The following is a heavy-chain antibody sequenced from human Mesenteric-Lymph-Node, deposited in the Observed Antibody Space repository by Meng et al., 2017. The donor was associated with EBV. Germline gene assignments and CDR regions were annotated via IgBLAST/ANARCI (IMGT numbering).Heavy chain of an antibody. CDR1: VGCISCSTW. V-gene: IGHV4-4*02. CDR2: MYHSGNT. CDR3: AGDYSGGSCYAYYYGMDY. D-gene: IGHD2-15*01. J-gene: IGHJ6*02. Sequence: LLDHGQGLEERAGHQRPASLVSVGCISCSTWLSWVRQPLGKGLEGNGEMYHSGNTNYNPSLKCRVNIAGEKSNNQYSPKLSSVTAANTAVYYCAGDYSGGSCYAYYYGMDYWGQGTMVTVSS.